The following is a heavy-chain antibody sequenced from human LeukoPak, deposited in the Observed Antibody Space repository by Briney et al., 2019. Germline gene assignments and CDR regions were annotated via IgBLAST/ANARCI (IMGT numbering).Heavy chain of an antibody. J-gene: IGHJ5*02. CDR1: GFTFSSYA. Sequence: PGGSLRLSCAASGFTFSSYAMSWVRQAPGKGLEWVSAISGSGGSTYYADSVKGRFTISRDNSKNTLYLQMNSLRAEDTAVYYCAKGQNDYSNGVRWFDPWGQGTLVTVSS. V-gene: IGHV3-23*01. D-gene: IGHD4-11*01. CDR2: ISGSGGST. CDR3: AKGQNDYSNGVRWFDP.